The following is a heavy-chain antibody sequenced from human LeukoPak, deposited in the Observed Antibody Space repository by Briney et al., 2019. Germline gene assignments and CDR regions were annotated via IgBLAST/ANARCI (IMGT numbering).Heavy chain of an antibody. J-gene: IGHJ5*02. CDR1: GGSFSGYY. CDR2: INHSGST. CDR3: ARGYSSSWSRWFDP. V-gene: IGHV4-34*01. D-gene: IGHD6-13*01. Sequence: PSETLSLTCAVYGGSFSGYYWSWIRQPPGKGLEWIGEINHSGSTNYNPSLKSRVTISVDTSKNRFSLKLSSVTAADTAVYYCARGYSSSWSRWFDPWGQGTLVTVSS.